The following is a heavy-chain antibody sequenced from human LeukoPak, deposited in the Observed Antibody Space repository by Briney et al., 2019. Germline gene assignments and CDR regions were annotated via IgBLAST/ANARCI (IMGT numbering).Heavy chain of an antibody. D-gene: IGHD4-17*01. CDR1: GFTFGDYA. J-gene: IGHJ5*02. Sequence: GGSLRLSCTASGFTFGDYAMSWVRQAPGKGLEWVGFIRSKAYGGTTEYAASVKGRFTISRDDSKSIAYLQMNSLKTEDTAVYYCTRSTTVTSNWFDPWGQGTLVTVPS. CDR3: TRSTTVTSNWFDP. V-gene: IGHV3-49*04. CDR2: IRSKAYGGTT.